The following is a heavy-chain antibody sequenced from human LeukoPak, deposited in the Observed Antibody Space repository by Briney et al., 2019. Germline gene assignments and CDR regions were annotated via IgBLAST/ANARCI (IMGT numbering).Heavy chain of an antibody. D-gene: IGHD1-26*01. Sequence: PSETLSLTCTVSGGSISSYYWSWIRQPAGKGLEWIGRIYTSGSTNYNPSLKSRVTMSVDTSKNQFPLKLSSVTAADTAVYYCARSGQWELLLGYFDYWGQGTLVTVSS. J-gene: IGHJ4*02. V-gene: IGHV4-4*07. CDR3: ARSGQWELLLGYFDY. CDR2: IYTSGST. CDR1: GGSISSYY.